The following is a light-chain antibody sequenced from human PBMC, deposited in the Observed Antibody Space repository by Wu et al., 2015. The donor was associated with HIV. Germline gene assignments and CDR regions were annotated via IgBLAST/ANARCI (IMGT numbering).Light chain of an antibody. V-gene: IGKV3-11*01. J-gene: IGKJ4*01. CDR1: QSVSSY. CDR2: DAS. Sequence: EIVLTQSPATLSLSPGERATLSCRASQSVSSYLAWYQQKPGQAPRLLIYDASNRATGIPARFSGSGSGTDFTLTISSLEPEDFAAYFCQHRSYSPLALTFGGGTKLEIK. CDR3: QHRSYSPLALT.